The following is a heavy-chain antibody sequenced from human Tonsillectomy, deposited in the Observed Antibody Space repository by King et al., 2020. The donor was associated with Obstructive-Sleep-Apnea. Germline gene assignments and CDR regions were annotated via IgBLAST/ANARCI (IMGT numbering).Heavy chain of an antibody. D-gene: IGHD6-19*01. CDR1: GFSLSTSGVV. CDR3: AHRSSGGPSGFDY. J-gene: IGHJ4*02. Sequence: ITLKESGPTLVKPTQTLTLTCTFSGFSLSTSGVVVGWIRQAPGKALEWLALIYWYDDRRYSPSLKNRLTLTKDTSENQVVRTMTNMDPVDTAKYYCAHRSSGGPSGFDYWGQGTLVTVSS. CDR2: IYWYDDR. V-gene: IGHV2-5*01.